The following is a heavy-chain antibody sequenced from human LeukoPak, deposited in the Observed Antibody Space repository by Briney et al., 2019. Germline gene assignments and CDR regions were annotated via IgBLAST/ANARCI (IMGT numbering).Heavy chain of an antibody. CDR2: ISAYNGNT. V-gene: IGHV1-18*01. Sequence: GVSVKVSCKASGYTFTSYGISWVRQAPGQGLEWMGWISAYNGNTNYAQKLQGRVTRTTDTSTSTAYMELRSLRSDDTAVYYCARDPLRFGELFGNWFDPWGQGTLVTVSS. J-gene: IGHJ5*02. CDR1: GYTFTSYG. CDR3: ARDPLRFGELFGNWFDP. D-gene: IGHD3-10*01.